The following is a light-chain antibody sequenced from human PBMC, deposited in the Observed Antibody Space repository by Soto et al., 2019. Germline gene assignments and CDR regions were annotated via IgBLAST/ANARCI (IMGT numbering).Light chain of an antibody. J-gene: IGKJ1*01. CDR1: QSVSSSY. Sequence: EIVLTQSPGTLSLSPGERATLSCRASQSVSSSYLAWYQQKPGQAPRLLIYGASSRATGIPDRFSGSGSGTDFTLTISRLEPGDFAVYYCQQYRSSSWTFGQGTKVDIK. CDR2: GAS. V-gene: IGKV3-20*01. CDR3: QQYRSSSWT.